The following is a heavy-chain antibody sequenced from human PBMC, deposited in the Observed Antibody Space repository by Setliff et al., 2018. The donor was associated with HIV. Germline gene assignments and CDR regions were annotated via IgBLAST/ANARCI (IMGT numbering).Heavy chain of an antibody. V-gene: IGHV4-30-4*08. CDR1: GGSISSGEYY. CDR3: ARVLPYDSTGFLLYYFDN. J-gene: IGHJ4*02. D-gene: IGHD3-22*01. CDR2: ISSSGGT. Sequence: SETLSLTCTVSGGSISSGEYYWSWIRQPPGKGLEWLGYISSSGGTDYNPSLNSRIIISIDTSKNQFSLRPSSVTAADTAVYFCARVLPYDSTGFLLYYFDNWGQGTLVTVTS.